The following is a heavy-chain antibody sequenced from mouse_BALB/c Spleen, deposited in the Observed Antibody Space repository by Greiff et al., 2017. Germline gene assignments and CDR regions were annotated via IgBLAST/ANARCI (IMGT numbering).Heavy chain of an antibody. Sequence: LQQPGSELVRPGASVKLSCKASGYTFTSYCMHWVQQRHGQGLEWIGHIYPGSGSTNYDEKFKSKGTLTVDTSSSTAYMHLSSLTSEDSAVYYWAGGDDGSRWMAYWGQGTLVTVSA. CDR1: GYTFTSYC. CDR2: IYPGSGST. J-gene: IGHJ3*01. D-gene: IGHD1-1*02. V-gene: IGHV1S22*01. CDR3: AGGDDGSRWMAY.